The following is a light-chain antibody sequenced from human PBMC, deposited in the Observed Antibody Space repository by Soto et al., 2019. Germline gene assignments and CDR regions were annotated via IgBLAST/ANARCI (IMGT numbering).Light chain of an antibody. CDR1: SGSIASNY. Sequence: NFMLTQPHSVSESPGKTVTISCTRSSGSIASNYVQWYQQRPGSAPTPVIYEDNERPSGVPDRFSGSIDSSSNSASLTISGLKTDDEADYYCQSYHGGNVVFGGGTKVTVL. V-gene: IGLV6-57*04. CDR3: QSYHGGNVV. J-gene: IGLJ2*01. CDR2: EDN.